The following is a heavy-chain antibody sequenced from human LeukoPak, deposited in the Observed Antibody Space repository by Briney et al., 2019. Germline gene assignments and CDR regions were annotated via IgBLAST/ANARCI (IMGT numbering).Heavy chain of an antibody. CDR1: GYTFTGYY. V-gene: IGHV1-2*02. CDR2: INPNSGGT. Sequence: GASVKVSCKASGYTFTGYYMHWVRQAPGQGLEWMGWINPNSGGTNYAQKFQGRVTMTRDTSISTAYMELSRLRSDDTAVYYCARVRNIVGATRAFDIWGQGTMVTVSS. J-gene: IGHJ3*02. D-gene: IGHD1-26*01. CDR3: ARVRNIVGATRAFDI.